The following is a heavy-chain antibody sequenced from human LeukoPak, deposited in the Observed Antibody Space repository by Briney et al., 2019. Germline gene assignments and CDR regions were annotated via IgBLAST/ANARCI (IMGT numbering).Heavy chain of an antibody. Sequence: ASVKVSCKASGYTFTGYYMHWVRQAPGQGLEWMGWINPNSGGTNYAQKFQGRVTMTRHTSISTAYMELSRLRSDDTAVYYCAMLYYHDSSGYGTPFDYWGQGTLVTVSS. D-gene: IGHD3-22*01. CDR1: GYTFTGYY. CDR2: INPNSGGT. V-gene: IGHV1-2*02. J-gene: IGHJ4*02. CDR3: AMLYYHDSSGYGTPFDY.